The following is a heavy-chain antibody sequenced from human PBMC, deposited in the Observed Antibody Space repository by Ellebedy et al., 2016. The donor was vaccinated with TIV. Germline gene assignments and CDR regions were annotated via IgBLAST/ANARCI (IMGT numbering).Heavy chain of an antibody. J-gene: IGHJ6*02. CDR1: GGSINNYY. CDR2: IHHSGNS. Sequence: MPSETLSLTCSVSGGSINNYYWTWIRQPPGQVLEWIGDIHHSGNSHIHPSLKSRVTLSVDTSKTQFSLDMTSVTAADTATYYCARDLGRYGMDVWGQGTTVTVSS. CDR3: ARDLGRYGMDV. V-gene: IGHV4-59*01.